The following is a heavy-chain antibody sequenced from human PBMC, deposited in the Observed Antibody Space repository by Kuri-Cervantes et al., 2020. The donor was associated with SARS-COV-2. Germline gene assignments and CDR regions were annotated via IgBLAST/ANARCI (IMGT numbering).Heavy chain of an antibody. V-gene: IGHV4-39*07. CDR3: ARGLYYYDSSGP. J-gene: IGHJ5*02. CDR2: IYYSGST. CDR1: GGSISSSSYY. D-gene: IGHD3-22*01. Sequence: SETLSLTCTVSGGSISSSSYYWGWIRQPPGKGLEWIGSIYYSGSTYYNPSLKSRVTISVDTSKNPFCLKLSSVTAADTAVYYCARGLYYYDSSGPWGQGTLVTVSS.